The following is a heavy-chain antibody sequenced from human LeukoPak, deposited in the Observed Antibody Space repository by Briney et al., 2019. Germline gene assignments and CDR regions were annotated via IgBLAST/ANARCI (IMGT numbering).Heavy chain of an antibody. CDR1: GFTFSSYW. Sequence: GGSLRLSCAASGFTFSSYWMSWVRQAPGKGLECVANIKEDGSEEYYVDSVKGRFSISRDNAKHSMYLQMNSRRVEDTAVYYCARDWLAGNPYHAFDLWGKGTMVTVSS. J-gene: IGHJ3*01. V-gene: IGHV3-7*01. CDR3: ARDWLAGNPYHAFDL. CDR2: IKEDGSEE. D-gene: IGHD3-22*01.